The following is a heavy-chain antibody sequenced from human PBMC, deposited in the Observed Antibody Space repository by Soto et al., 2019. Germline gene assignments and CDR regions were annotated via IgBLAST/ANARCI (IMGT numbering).Heavy chain of an antibody. CDR1: GLTFRNFA. J-gene: IGHJ3*01. V-gene: IGHV3-23*01. Sequence: EAQLSESGGGLIQPGGSLRLSCVASGLTFRNFAMNWVRQAPGKGLEWVSGTSGSGGSTSYGDSVKGRFIISRDNSKSKLYLQMNSLRVEDTAVYYCASLYCSGGSCEADSFYVWGPGTRVTVSS. D-gene: IGHD2-15*01. CDR3: ASLYCSGGSCEADSFYV. CDR2: TSGSGGST.